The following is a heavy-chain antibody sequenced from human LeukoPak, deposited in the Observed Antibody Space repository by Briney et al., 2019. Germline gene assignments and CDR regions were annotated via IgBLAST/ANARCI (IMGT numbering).Heavy chain of an antibody. CDR2: ISSSSYT. J-gene: IGHJ4*02. V-gene: IGHV3-21*01. D-gene: IGHD2-8*01. CDR3: ARDNGRGLFDY. Sequence: GGSLRHSCAASGFTFSSYSMNWVRQAPGKGLEWVSSISSSSYTYYADSVKGRFTISRDNAKNSLYLQMNSLRAEDTAVYYCARDNGRGLFDYWGQGTLVTVSS. CDR1: GFTFSSYS.